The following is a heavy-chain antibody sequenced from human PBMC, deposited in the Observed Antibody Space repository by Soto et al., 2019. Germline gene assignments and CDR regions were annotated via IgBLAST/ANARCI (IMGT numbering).Heavy chain of an antibody. CDR3: ALVYGILTPYYMDV. Sequence: EVQLVESGGGLVQPGRSLRLSCAASGFTFDDYAMHWVRQAPGKGLEWVSGISWNSGSIGYADSVKGRFTISRDNAKNSLYLQMNSLRAEDTALYYCALVYGILTPYYMDVWGKGTTVTVSS. J-gene: IGHJ6*03. CDR1: GFTFDDYA. CDR2: ISWNSGSI. D-gene: IGHD3-9*01. V-gene: IGHV3-9*01.